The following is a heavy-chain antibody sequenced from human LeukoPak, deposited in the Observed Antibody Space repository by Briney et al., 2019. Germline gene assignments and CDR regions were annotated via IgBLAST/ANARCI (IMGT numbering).Heavy chain of an antibody. CDR1: GFTFSSYG. CDR3: AKDPQPTMIVVVIPGPFDY. D-gene: IGHD3-22*01. J-gene: IGHJ4*02. Sequence: GGSLRLSCAASGFTFSSYGMHWVRQAPGKGLEWVAFIRYDGSNKYYADSVKGRFTISRDNSKNTLYLQMNSLRAEDTAVYYCAKDPQPTMIVVVIPGPFDYWGQGTLVTVSS. CDR2: IRYDGSNK. V-gene: IGHV3-30*02.